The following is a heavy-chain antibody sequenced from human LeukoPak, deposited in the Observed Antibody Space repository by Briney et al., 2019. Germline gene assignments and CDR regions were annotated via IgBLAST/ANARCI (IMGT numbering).Heavy chain of an antibody. V-gene: IGHV4-34*01. Sequence: SETLSLTCAVYGGSFSGYYWSWIRQPPGKGLEWIGEIYHGGSTNYNPSLKSRVTISVDTSKNQFSLKLSSVTAADTAVYYCARGYRKSLQLWLQGPHFDYWGQGTLVTVSS. D-gene: IGHD5-18*01. CDR3: ARGYRKSLQLWLQGPHFDY. J-gene: IGHJ4*02. CDR1: GGSFSGYY. CDR2: IYHGGST.